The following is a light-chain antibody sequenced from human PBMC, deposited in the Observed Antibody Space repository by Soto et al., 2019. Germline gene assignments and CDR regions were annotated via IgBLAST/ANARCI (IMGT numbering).Light chain of an antibody. CDR3: QQYSSSPS. J-gene: IGKJ5*01. CDR2: DAS. Sequence: DIQMTQSPATLSASFGDSVTITCRASQSISHWLAWYQQKPGKAPKFLIYDASSLESGVPSRFSGSGSGTEFTLTISSLQPDDFAVYYCQQYSSSPSFGQGTRLEIK. V-gene: IGKV1-5*01. CDR1: QSISHW.